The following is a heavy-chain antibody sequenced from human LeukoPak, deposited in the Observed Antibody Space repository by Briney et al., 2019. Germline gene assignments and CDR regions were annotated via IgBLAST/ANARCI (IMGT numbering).Heavy chain of an antibody. D-gene: IGHD1-1*01. CDR3: ARVTGTTPFDC. V-gene: IGHV4-4*02. Sequence: SETLSLTCAVSGGSISSNNWWSWVRQPPGKGLEWIGEISHGGRINYNPSLECRVTISVDTSNNQFSLKLNSVTAADTAVYFCARVTGTTPFDCWGQGTLVTVSS. J-gene: IGHJ4*02. CDR2: ISHGGRI. CDR1: GGSISSNNW.